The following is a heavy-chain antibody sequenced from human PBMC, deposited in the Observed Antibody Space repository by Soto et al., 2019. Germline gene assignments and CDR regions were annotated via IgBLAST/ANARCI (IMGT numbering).Heavy chain of an antibody. V-gene: IGHV3-48*03. CDR2: IVGSGRTI. J-gene: IGHJ4*02. CDR3: ERDEGSDGYFDY. CDR1: GFTFSSYE. D-gene: IGHD6-19*01. Sequence: EVQLVESGGGLVQPGGSLRLSCAASGFTFSSYEMNWVRQAPGKGLEWVSYIVGSGRTIYYADSVKGRFTISRDNAKNSLYLQMNSLRVEDTAVYFCERDEGSDGYFDYWGQGTLVTVSS.